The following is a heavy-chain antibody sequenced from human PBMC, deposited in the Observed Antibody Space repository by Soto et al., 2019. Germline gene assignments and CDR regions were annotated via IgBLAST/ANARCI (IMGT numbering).Heavy chain of an antibody. V-gene: IGHV1-69*12. J-gene: IGHJ6*02. CDR1: GGTFSSYA. CDR3: ARSNSNYAYYYYYGMDV. CDR2: IIPIFGTA. Sequence: QVQLVQSGAEVKKSGSSVKVSCKASGGTFSSYAISWVRQAPGQGLEWMGGIIPIFGTANYAQKFQGRVTITADESTSTAYMELSSLRSEDTAVYYCARSNSNYAYYYYYGMDVWGQGTTVTVSS. D-gene: IGHD4-4*01.